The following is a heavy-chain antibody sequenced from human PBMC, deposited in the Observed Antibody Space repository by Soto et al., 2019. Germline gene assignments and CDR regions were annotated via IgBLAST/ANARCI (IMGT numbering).Heavy chain of an antibody. J-gene: IGHJ4*02. CDR1: GFTFSSYA. D-gene: IGHD6-6*01. CDR3: AKDQDRQQLARFDY. CDR2: ISGSGGST. V-gene: IGHV3-23*01. Sequence: GGSLRLSCAASGFTFSSYAMSWIRQAQGKGLEWVSAISGSGGSTYYADSVKGRFTISRDNSKNTLYLQMNSLRAEDTAVYYCAKDQDRQQLARFDYWGQGTLVTVSS.